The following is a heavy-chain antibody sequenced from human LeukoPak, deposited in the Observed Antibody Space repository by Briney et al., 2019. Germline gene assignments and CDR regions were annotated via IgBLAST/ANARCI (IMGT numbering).Heavy chain of an antibody. Sequence: ASVKVSCKASGYTFTSFGISWVRQAPGQGLEWMGWISAFNGYTNYAQKLQGRVSMTTDTSTGTAYMELRSLRSDDTAVYYCARAERYYYDSSGSQSFYFDYWGQGTLVTASS. V-gene: IGHV1-18*01. CDR1: GYTFTSFG. CDR2: ISAFNGYT. J-gene: IGHJ4*02. D-gene: IGHD3-22*01. CDR3: ARAERYYYDSSGSQSFYFDY.